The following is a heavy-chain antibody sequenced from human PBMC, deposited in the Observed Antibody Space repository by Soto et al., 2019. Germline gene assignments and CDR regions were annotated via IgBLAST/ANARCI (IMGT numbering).Heavy chain of an antibody. V-gene: IGHV1-8*01. CDR3: ARERTVAGNDY. CDR2: IDPTSGNT. Sequence: QVQLVQSGAEVKKPGASVKVSCKASGYTFTSYDINWVRQATGQGLEWMRWIDPTSGNTGYAQKFQGRVTMTRNTSISTAYMELSSLRSEDTAVYYCARERTVAGNDYWGQGTLVTVSS. D-gene: IGHD6-19*01. CDR1: GYTFTSYD. J-gene: IGHJ4*02.